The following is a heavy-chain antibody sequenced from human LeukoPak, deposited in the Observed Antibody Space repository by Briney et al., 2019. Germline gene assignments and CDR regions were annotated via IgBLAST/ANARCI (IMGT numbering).Heavy chain of an antibody. CDR3: ARGRGYCSGGSCYGRHYFDY. D-gene: IGHD2-15*01. CDR2: ISAYNGNT. V-gene: IGHV1-18*01. Sequence: ASVKVSCKASGYTFTSYGISWVRQAPGQGLEWMGWISAYNGNTNYAQKLQGRVTMTTDTSTSTAYMELRSLGSDDTAVYYCARGRGYCSGGSCYGRHYFDYWGQGTLVTVSS. CDR1: GYTFTSYG. J-gene: IGHJ4*02.